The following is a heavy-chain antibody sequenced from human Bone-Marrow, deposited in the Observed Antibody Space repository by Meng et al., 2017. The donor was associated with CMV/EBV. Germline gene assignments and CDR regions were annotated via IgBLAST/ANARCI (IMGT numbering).Heavy chain of an antibody. D-gene: IGHD3-10*01. CDR3: AKGIYGSGSYPFGNGYYYYYGMDV. CDR2: IWYDGSNK. CDR1: GFTFSSYG. Sequence: GESLKISCAASGFTFSSYGMHWVRQAPGKGLGWVAVIWYDGSNKYYADSVKGRFTISRDNSKNTLYLQMNSLRAEDTAVYYCAKGIYGSGSYPFGNGYYYYYGMDVWGQGTTVTVSS. J-gene: IGHJ6*02. V-gene: IGHV3-33*06.